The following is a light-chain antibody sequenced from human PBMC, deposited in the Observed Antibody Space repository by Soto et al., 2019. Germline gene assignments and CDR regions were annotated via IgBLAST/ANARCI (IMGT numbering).Light chain of an antibody. CDR2: DVS. CDR1: SSDVGGYDY. V-gene: IGLV2-14*03. J-gene: IGLJ1*01. CDR3: SSYISSTTPFYV. Sequence: QSVLTQPASVSGSPGQSITISCTGTSSDVGGYDYVSWYQQHPGKAPKLMIFDVSNRPSGVSNRFSGSKSGNTASLTISGLQAEDEADYYCSSYISSTTPFYVFGAGTKVTVL.